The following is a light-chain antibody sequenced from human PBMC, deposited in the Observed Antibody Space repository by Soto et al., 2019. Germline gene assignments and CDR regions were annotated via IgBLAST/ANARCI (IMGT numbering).Light chain of an antibody. CDR3: AGWDDSLNGVV. Sequence: QSAVTQPPSASGTPGQRVTIPCSGSNSNIGSNTVNWYQQLPGAAPKLLIYSNNQRPSGVPDRFSGSESGTSASLAITGLQSEDEADYYCAGWDDSLNGVVFGGGTKLTVL. CDR2: SNN. V-gene: IGLV1-44*01. J-gene: IGLJ2*01. CDR1: NSNIGSNT.